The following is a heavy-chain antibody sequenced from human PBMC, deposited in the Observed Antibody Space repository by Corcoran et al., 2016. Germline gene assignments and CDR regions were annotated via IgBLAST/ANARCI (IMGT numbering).Heavy chain of an antibody. CDR1: GFTFSNAW. Sequence: EVQLVESGGGLVKPGGSLRLSCAASGFTFSNAWMNWVRQAPGKGLEWVGRIKSKTDGGTTDYAAPVKGRFTISRDDSKNTLYLQMNSLKTEDTAVYYCTTDRLLWFGELLYPHPNWFDPWGQGTLVTVSS. V-gene: IGHV3-15*07. J-gene: IGHJ5*02. CDR3: TTDRLLWFGELLYPHPNWFDP. CDR2: IKSKTDGGTT. D-gene: IGHD3-10*01.